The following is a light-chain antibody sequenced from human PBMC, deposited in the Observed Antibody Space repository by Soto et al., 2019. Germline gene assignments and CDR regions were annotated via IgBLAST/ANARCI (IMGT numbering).Light chain of an antibody. CDR3: QQYYSTPYT. Sequence: EIVLTQSPGTLSLSPGETATLSCRASQSVSGSYLAWYQQKPGQPPKLLIYWASTRESGVPDRFSGSGSGTDFTLTISSLQAEDVAVYYCQQYYSTPYTFGQGTKLEIK. J-gene: IGKJ2*01. V-gene: IGKV4-1*01. CDR1: QSVSGSY. CDR2: WAS.